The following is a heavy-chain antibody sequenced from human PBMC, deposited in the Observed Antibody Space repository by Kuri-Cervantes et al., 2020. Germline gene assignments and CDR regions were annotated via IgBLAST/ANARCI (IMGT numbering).Heavy chain of an antibody. CDR1: GGSFSGYY. CDR3: ARGTYGGVDY. J-gene: IGHJ4*02. V-gene: IGHV4-34*01. D-gene: IGHD3-10*01. Sequence: GSLRLSCAVYGGSFSGYYWSWIRQPPGKGLEWIGSIYHSGSTYYNPSLKSRVTISVDTSKNQFSLKLSSVTAADTAVYYCARGTYGGVDYWGQGTLVTVSS. CDR2: IYHSGST.